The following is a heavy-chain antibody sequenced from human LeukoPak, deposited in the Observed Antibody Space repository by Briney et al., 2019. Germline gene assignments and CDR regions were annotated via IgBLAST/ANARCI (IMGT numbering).Heavy chain of an antibody. D-gene: IGHD3-10*01. V-gene: IGHV4-61*01. CDR2: IYYSGST. Sequence: SSGTLSLTCAVSGGSISSSYYWSWIRQPPGKGLEWIGYIYYSGSTNYNPSLKSRVTISVDTSRNQFSLKLSSVTAADTAVYYCARGVLLWSEYYFDYWGQGTLVTVSS. CDR3: ARGVLLWSEYYFDY. CDR1: GGSISSSYY. J-gene: IGHJ4*02.